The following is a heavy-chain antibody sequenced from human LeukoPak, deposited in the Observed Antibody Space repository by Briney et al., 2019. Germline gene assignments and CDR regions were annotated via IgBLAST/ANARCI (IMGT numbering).Heavy chain of an antibody. CDR1: GYTFTNCY. V-gene: IGHV1-46*01. Sequence: ALVKVSCKASGYTFTNCYMHWVRQAPGQGLEWMGIINPSGGSTNYAQKFQGRVTMTRDTSTSTAYMDLSSLRSDDTAFYYCARDGTTVVGATIPFDYWGQGTLVTVSS. D-gene: IGHD1-26*01. J-gene: IGHJ4*02. CDR2: INPSGGST. CDR3: ARDGTTVVGATIPFDY.